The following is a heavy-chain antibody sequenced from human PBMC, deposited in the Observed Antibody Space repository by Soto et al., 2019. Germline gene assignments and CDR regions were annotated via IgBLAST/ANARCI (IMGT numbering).Heavy chain of an antibody. CDR1: GDSVSSNSAA. CDR2: TYYRSKWYN. D-gene: IGHD5-12*01. J-gene: IGHJ6*02. Sequence: SQTLSLTGAISGDSVSSNSAAWNWIRQSPSRGLEWLGRTYYRSKWYNDYAVSVKSRITINPDTSKNQFSLQLNSVTPEDTAVYYCARDGYSGYDPASYYYYYGMDVWGQGTTVTVSS. V-gene: IGHV6-1*01. CDR3: ARDGYSGYDPASYYYYYGMDV.